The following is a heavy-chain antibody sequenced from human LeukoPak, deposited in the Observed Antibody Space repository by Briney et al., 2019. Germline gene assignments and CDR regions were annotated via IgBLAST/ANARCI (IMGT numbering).Heavy chain of an antibody. CDR1: GYTFTGYY. J-gene: IGHJ5*02. Sequence: GASVKVSCKASGYTFTGYYMHWVRQAPGQGLEWMGRINPNSGGTNYAQKFQGRVTMTRDTSISTAYMELGRLRSDDTAVYYCARDLYCSGGSCRNWFDPWGQGTLVTVSS. CDR2: INPNSGGT. CDR3: ARDLYCSGGSCRNWFDP. D-gene: IGHD2-15*01. V-gene: IGHV1-2*06.